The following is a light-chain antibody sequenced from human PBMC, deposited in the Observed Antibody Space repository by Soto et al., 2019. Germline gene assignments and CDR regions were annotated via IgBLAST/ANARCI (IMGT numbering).Light chain of an antibody. V-gene: IGKV3-15*01. Sequence: EIVMTQSPATLSVSPGERATLSCRASQSVSSDLTWYQQKPDQAPRLLIYGASTRATGIPARFSGSGSGTEFTPTISSMQSEDVAVYYCKQNNNWPPWTFGQGTKVEIK. CDR2: GAS. CDR3: KQNNNWPPWT. CDR1: QSVSSD. J-gene: IGKJ1*01.